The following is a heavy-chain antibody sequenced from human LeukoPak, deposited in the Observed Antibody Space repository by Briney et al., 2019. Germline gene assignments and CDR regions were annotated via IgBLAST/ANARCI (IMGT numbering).Heavy chain of an antibody. CDR3: ARVRIALDY. CDR2: ISYDGSNK. Sequence: GGSLRLSCAASGLTFSSYAMHWVRQAPGKGLEWVAVISYDGSNKYYADSVKGRFTISRDTSKNTLYLQMNSLRAEDTAVYYCARVRIALDYWGQGTLVTVSS. J-gene: IGHJ4*02. V-gene: IGHV3-30-3*01. CDR1: GLTFSSYA. D-gene: IGHD6-13*01.